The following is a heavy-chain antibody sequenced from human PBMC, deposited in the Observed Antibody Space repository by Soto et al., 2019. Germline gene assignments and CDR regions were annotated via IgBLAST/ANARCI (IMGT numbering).Heavy chain of an antibody. J-gene: IGHJ4*02. D-gene: IGHD3-16*02. CDR2: IIPIFGTA. CDR1: GGTFSSYA. CDR3: ARVGLRLGELSLGYFDY. V-gene: IGHV1-69*13. Sequence: SVKVSCKASGGTFSSYAISWVRQAPGQGLEWMGGIIPIFGTANYAQKFQSRVTITADESTSTANMKLSSLRSEDTAFYYCARVGLRLGELSLGYFDYWGQGTLVTVSS.